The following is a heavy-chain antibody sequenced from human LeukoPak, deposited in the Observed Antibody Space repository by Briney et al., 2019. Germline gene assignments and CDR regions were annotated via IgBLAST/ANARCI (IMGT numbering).Heavy chain of an antibody. J-gene: IGHJ4*02. D-gene: IGHD1-26*01. CDR1: GFTFSSYA. V-gene: IGHV3-23*01. Sequence: GGSLTLSCAASGFTFSSYAMSWVAQPPGRGLEWGSDINGSGGSTYYADPERGRFTISRDNSKNILDLQMNSLRAEDTAVYYCGRGVGARSFVDYWGQGTLVTVSS. CDR3: GRGVGARSFVDY. CDR2: INGSGGST.